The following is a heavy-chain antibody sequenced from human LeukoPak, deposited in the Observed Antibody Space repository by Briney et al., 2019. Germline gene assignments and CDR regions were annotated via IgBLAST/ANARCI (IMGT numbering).Heavy chain of an antibody. V-gene: IGHV4-59*01. J-gene: IGHJ4*02. CDR1: GGSINSYS. Sequence: PSETLSLTCTASGGSINSYSWSWIRQPPGKGLELIGYIYYSGNTNYNPSLKSRVTISVDTSKNKFSLKLSSVTAADTAVYYCARRLGGSGYLDYWGQGILVTVSS. CDR3: ARRLGGSGYLDY. CDR2: IYYSGNT. D-gene: IGHD3-22*01.